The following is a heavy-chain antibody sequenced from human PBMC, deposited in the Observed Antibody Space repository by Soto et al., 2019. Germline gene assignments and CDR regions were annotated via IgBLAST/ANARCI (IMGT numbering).Heavy chain of an antibody. CDR1: GGSVSSGSYY. V-gene: IGHV4-61*01. D-gene: IGHD3-3*02. CDR3: ARVTDGQIGIFDY. J-gene: IGHJ4*02. CDR2: IYYSGST. Sequence: ETLSLTCTVSGGSVSSGSYYWSWIRQPPGKGLEWIGYIYYSGSTNYNPSLKSRVTISVDTSKNQFSLKLSSVTAADTAVYYCARVTDGQIGIFDYWGQGTLVTVSS.